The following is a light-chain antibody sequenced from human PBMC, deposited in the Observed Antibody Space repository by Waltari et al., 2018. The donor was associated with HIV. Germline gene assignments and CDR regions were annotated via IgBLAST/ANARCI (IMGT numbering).Light chain of an antibody. J-gene: IGKJ2*01. Sequence: EVMLTQSPATLSVSPGETVTLSCRASQSVGASLAWYQPRPGQSPRRLVYGAYTTAPGVPARFRGRGFGTDFTLTISNLQSGDFAVYFCQQYSTWPLYTFGQGTKLEI. CDR2: GAY. CDR3: QQYSTWPLYT. CDR1: QSVGAS. V-gene: IGKV3-15*01.